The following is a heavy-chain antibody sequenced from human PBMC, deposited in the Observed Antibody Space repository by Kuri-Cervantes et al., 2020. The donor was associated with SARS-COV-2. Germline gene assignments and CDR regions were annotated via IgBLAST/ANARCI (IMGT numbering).Heavy chain of an antibody. Sequence: GGSLRLSCVASGFRFSNYNLNWVRQAPGKGLEWVSTISSGSDYIYYGDSVKGRFTISRDNAGNSLYLQMNSLRVGDTAVYYCTRDRGYCSGGGCYSTGFSFDYWGQGALVTVSS. CDR2: ISSGSDYI. CDR1: GFRFSNYN. V-gene: IGHV3-21*01. CDR3: TRDRGYCSGGGCYSTGFSFDY. J-gene: IGHJ4*02. D-gene: IGHD2-15*01.